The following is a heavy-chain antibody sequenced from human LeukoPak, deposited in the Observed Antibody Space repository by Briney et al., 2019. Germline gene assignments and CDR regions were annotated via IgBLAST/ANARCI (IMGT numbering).Heavy chain of an antibody. Sequence: GGSLRLSCAASGFTFSDYYMSWIRQAPGKGLEWVSYISSSGSTIHYADSVKGRFTVSRDNAKNSLYLQMNSLRAEDTAVYYCARVSDIAAAGTVDYWGQGTLVTVSS. V-gene: IGHV3-11*04. D-gene: IGHD6-13*01. CDR3: ARVSDIAAAGTVDY. CDR2: ISSSGSTI. J-gene: IGHJ4*02. CDR1: GFTFSDYY.